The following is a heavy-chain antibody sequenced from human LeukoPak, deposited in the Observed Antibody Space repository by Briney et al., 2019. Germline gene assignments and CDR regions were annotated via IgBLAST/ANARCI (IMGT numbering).Heavy chain of an antibody. D-gene: IGHD3-10*01. CDR2: ISSSGATI. Sequence: PGGSLRLSCAASGFSFSNYCMNWVRQAPGKGLEWVSYISSSGATIYYADSVKGRFTISRDNSKNTVYMQMNSLRVEDTAVYYCAKEDYYGSGSYLGYWGQGTPVTVSS. CDR1: GFSFSNYC. CDR3: AKEDYYGSGSYLGY. V-gene: IGHV3-48*01. J-gene: IGHJ4*02.